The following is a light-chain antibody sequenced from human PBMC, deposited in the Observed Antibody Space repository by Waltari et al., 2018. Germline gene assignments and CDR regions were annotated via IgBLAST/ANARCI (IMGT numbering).Light chain of an antibody. Sequence: IVLTQSPGTLSLSPGERATLSCRASQSGRSTYLAWYQQKPDQAPSLLIYGASSRATGIPDRFSGSGSGTDVTLTISRLEPEDFAVYYCRQYGSSEYSFGQGTKLDIK. CDR1: QSGRSTY. V-gene: IGKV3-20*01. J-gene: IGKJ2*03. CDR3: RQYGSSEYS. CDR2: GAS.